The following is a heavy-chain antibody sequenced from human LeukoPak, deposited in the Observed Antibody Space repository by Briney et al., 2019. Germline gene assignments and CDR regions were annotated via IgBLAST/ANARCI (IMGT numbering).Heavy chain of an antibody. V-gene: IGHV1-8*01. J-gene: IGHJ4*02. CDR2: MNPKTDIT. CDR1: GYSFTDYD. CDR3: ARSGPISLRF. D-gene: IGHD2/OR15-2a*01. Sequence: ASVKVSCKTSGYSFTDYDIHWVRQATGQGLEWMGWMNPKTDITEYAQKFQGRVTLTWTTSISTAYMELSSLKSEDTAVYFCARSGPISLRFWGQGTLVTVSS.